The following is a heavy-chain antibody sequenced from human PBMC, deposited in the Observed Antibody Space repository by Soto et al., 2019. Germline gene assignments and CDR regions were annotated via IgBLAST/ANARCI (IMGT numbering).Heavy chain of an antibody. CDR3: VSDRGYGHASVPYS. CDR2: ISYDGGLQ. Sequence: QAHLVESGGGVVQPGRSLRLSCAASGFTFTSYGMHWVRQAPGTRLEWVAVISYDGGLQHYADSVKGRFTISRDNSKKMVLLQRNSLRAEDTAVDYCVSDRGYGHASVPYSWGQGTLVSVSS. D-gene: IGHD5-18*01. CDR1: GFTFTSYG. V-gene: IGHV3-30*03. J-gene: IGHJ4*02.